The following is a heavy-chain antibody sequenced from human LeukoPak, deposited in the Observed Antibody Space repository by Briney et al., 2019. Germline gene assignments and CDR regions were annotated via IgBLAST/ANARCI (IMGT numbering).Heavy chain of an antibody. J-gene: IGHJ3*02. V-gene: IGHV3-21*01. D-gene: IGHD3-3*01. CDR1: GFTFSSYI. Sequence: AGGSLRLSCAASGFTFSSYIMNWVRQAPGKGLEWVSSISSSSSYIYYADSVKGRFTISRDNAKNSLYLQMNSLRAEDTAVYYCARAKAGVFGVVILSAFDIWGQGTMVTVSS. CDR3: ARAKAGVFGVVILSAFDI. CDR2: ISSSSSYI.